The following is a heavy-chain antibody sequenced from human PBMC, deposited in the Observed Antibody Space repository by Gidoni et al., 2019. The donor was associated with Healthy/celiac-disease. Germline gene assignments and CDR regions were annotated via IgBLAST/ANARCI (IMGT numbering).Heavy chain of an antibody. D-gene: IGHD6-19*01. Sequence: EVQLLESGGGWVQPGGSLRLPCAASGFTFSSYAMSWVRQAPGRGLGWFSAISGSGGSTYYADSVKGRFTISRDNSKNTLYLQMNSLRAEDTAVYYCAKKSSGPEPYFDYWGQGTLVTVSS. J-gene: IGHJ4*02. CDR2: ISGSGGST. CDR3: AKKSSGPEPYFDY. V-gene: IGHV3-23*01. CDR1: GFTFSSYA.